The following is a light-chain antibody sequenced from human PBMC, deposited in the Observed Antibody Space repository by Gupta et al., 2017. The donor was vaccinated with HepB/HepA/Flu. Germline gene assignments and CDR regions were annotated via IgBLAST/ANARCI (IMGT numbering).Light chain of an antibody. CDR2: EVS. CDR3: MQTKQLPWT. V-gene: IGKV2D-29*01. Sequence: DIVMTQSPLFLSVTPGQTASISCKSSQSLLHSEGKTCLYWYLQRAGQPPQLLIYEVSNRFSGVSDRFSGSGSGTDFTLKISLVDAEDVGVYYCMQTKQLPWTFGQGTKVEMK. CDR1: QSLLHSEGKTC. J-gene: IGKJ1*01.